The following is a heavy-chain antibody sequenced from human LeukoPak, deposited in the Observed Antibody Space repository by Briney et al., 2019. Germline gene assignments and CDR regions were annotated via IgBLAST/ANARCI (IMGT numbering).Heavy chain of an antibody. CDR3: AKAGLYYYGSGSYYPAFLDN. CDR1: GFTVSNNY. Sequence: GGSLRLSCAASGFTVSNNYMSWVRQAPGKGLEWVAVMYSGGTTYYADSVKGRFTISRHNSKNTLYLQMNSLRAEDTAVYYCAKAGLYYYGSGSYYPAFLDNWGQGTLVTVSS. V-gene: IGHV3-53*04. CDR2: MYSGGTT. J-gene: IGHJ4*02. D-gene: IGHD3-10*01.